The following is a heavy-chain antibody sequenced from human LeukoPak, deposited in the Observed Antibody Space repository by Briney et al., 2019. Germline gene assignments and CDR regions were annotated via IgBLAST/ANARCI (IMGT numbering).Heavy chain of an antibody. V-gene: IGHV3-23*01. D-gene: IGHD2-15*01. CDR1: GFTFSSYA. Sequence: GGALRLSCAASGFTFSSYAMSWVRQAPGKGLEWVSAISGSGGSTYYADSVKGRFTISRDNSKNTLYLQMNSLRAEDTAVYYCASPVVVVATREVDYWGQGTLVTVSS. CDR3: ASPVVVVATREVDY. CDR2: ISGSGGST. J-gene: IGHJ4*02.